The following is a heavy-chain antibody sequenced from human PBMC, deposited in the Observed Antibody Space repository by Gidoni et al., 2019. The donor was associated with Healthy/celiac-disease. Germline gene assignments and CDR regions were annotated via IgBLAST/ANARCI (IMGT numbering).Heavy chain of an antibody. V-gene: IGHV3-64D*06. CDR1: GFTFSSYA. J-gene: IGHJ4*02. CDR2: ISSNGGST. Sequence: EVQLVESGGGLVQPGGSLRLSCSASGFTFSSYAMHWVRQAPGKGLEYVSAISSNGGSTYYADSVKGRFTISRDNSKNTLYLQMSSLRAEDTAVYYCVKEQWLDRLGYFDYWGQGTLVTVSS. CDR3: VKEQWLDRLGYFDY. D-gene: IGHD6-19*01.